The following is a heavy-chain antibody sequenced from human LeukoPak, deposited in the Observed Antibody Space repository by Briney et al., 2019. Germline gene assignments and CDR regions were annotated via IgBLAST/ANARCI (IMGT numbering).Heavy chain of an antibody. Sequence: GGSLRLSCAASGFTVGSGRRMSWVRQAPGEGLEWISTIYSDDATNYGDSVKGRFTISRDNSRNTLDLQMNSLRAEDTAVYYCAREGDYDSSGYYYFDYWGQGTLVTVSS. D-gene: IGHD3-22*01. CDR1: GFTVGSGR. J-gene: IGHJ4*02. CDR2: IYSDDAT. CDR3: AREGDYDSSGYYYFDY. V-gene: IGHV3-53*01.